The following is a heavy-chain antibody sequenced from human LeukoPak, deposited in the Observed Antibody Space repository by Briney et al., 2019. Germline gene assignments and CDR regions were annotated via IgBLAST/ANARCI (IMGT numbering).Heavy chain of an antibody. CDR1: GFSFSDAW. CDR3: TTYGSGRKFDY. V-gene: IGHV3-15*04. D-gene: IGHD3-10*01. CDR2: IESKTDGGTT. J-gene: IGHJ4*02. Sequence: GGSLRLSCAASGFSFSDAWMSWVRQIPGKGLEWVGRIESKTDGGTTDYAAPVKVIFTISSDDSTNTLYLQMNSMKSEDTAVYCTTYGSGRKFDYWGQGILVTVSS.